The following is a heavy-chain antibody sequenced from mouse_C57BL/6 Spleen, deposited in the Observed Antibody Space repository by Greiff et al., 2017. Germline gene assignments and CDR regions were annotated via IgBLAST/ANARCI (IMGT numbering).Heavy chain of an antibody. J-gene: IGHJ2*01. D-gene: IGHD1-1*01. Sequence: EVQLVESGPGLVKPSPSLSLTCSVTGYSITSGYYWNWIRQFPGNKLEWRGYISYDGSNNYNPSLKKRISITRDTSKNQFFLKLNSVTTEDTATYYCARGPITTYYFDYWGQGTTLTVSS. CDR3: ARGPITTYYFDY. CDR2: ISYDGSN. V-gene: IGHV3-6*01. CDR1: GYSITSGYY.